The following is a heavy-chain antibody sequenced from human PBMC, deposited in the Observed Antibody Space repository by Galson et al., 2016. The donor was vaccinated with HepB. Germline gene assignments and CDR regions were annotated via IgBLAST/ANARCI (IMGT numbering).Heavy chain of an antibody. Sequence: VSGDSITSGSHYWSWIRQTAGKGLEWIGRIYHSGRTNYNPSLKSRVTISIDTSKNQFSLKLTSVTATDTAMYYCVREGGTAYYPDHWGQGTLVSVSS. V-gene: IGHV4-61*02. J-gene: IGHJ4*01. CDR1: GDSITSGSHY. CDR2: IYHSGRT. D-gene: IGHD1-26*01. CDR3: VREGGTAYYPDH.